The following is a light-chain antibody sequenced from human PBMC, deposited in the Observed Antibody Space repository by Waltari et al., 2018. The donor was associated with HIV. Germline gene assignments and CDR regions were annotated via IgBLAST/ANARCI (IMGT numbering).Light chain of an antibody. CDR2: DAS. J-gene: IGKJ1*01. V-gene: IGKV3-15*01. CDR1: QSIYTN. CDR3: QQYNNWPRT. Sequence: VMTQSPATVSVSPGEGATLSCRASQSIYTNLVWYQKKQGQAPRLLIYDASTRATGIPARFSGSGSGTEFTLTISSLQSEDSAIYYCQQYNNWPRTFGQGTKVEIK.